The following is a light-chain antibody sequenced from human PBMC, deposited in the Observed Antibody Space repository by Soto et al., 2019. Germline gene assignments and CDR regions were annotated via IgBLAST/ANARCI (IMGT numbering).Light chain of an antibody. CDR1: QSVSSN. V-gene: IGKV3-15*01. CDR3: QQYNNWPPLT. CDR2: GAS. J-gene: IGKJ4*01. Sequence: EIVMTQSPATLSVSPGERATLSCRASQSVSSNLAWYQQKPGQAPRLLIYGASTRATGIPARFSGSGSGTEFTLTISSLQSEDFAGYYCQQYNNWPPLTVGGGNKVEIK.